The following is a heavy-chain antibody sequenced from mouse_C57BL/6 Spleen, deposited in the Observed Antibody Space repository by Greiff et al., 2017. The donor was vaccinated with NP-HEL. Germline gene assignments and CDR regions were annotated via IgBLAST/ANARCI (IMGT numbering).Heavy chain of an antibody. CDR1: GYAFSSSW. D-gene: IGHD3-3*01. Sequence: VKVVESGPELVKPGASVKISCKASGYAFSSSWMNWVKQRPGKGLEWIGRIYPGDGDTNYNGKFKGKATLTADKSSSTAYMQLSSLTSEDSAVYFCARDGAGDYWGQGTTLTVSS. CDR2: IYPGDGDT. CDR3: ARDGAGDY. J-gene: IGHJ2*01. V-gene: IGHV1-82*01.